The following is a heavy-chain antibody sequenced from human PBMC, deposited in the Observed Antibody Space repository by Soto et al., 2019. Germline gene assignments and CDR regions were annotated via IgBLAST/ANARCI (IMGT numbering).Heavy chain of an antibody. V-gene: IGHV1-69*08. CDR2: IIPILGIA. J-gene: IGHJ5*02. Sequence: QVQLVQSGAEVKKPGSSVKVSCKASGGTFSSYTISWVRQAPGQGLEWMGRIIPILGIANYAQKFQGRVTITEEKSXXTXYXXLSIRGSEGMAVYYCARDRDSGYCVSTSCYRWCDPWGQGTLVTV. CDR3: ARDRDSGYCVSTSCYRWCDP. CDR1: GGTFSSYT. D-gene: IGHD2-2*01.